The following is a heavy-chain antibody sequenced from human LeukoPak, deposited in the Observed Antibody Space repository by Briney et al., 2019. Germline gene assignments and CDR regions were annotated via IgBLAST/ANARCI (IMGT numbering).Heavy chain of an antibody. V-gene: IGHV3-7*01. J-gene: IGHJ4*02. Sequence: GGSLRLSCAASGFTFSTYWMSWVRQAPGKGLGWVGNIKQDGSGKYYVDSVKGRFTISRDNAENSLYLQMNSLRAEDTAMYYCARDSAGNDYWGQGTLVTVSS. CDR3: ARDSAGNDY. CDR2: IKQDGSGK. D-gene: IGHD4-23*01. CDR1: GFTFSTYW.